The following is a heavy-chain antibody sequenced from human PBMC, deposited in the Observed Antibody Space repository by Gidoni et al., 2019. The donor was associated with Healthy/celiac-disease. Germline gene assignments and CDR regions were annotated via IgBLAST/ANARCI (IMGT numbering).Heavy chain of an antibody. V-gene: IGHV3-30-3*01. J-gene: IGHJ4*02. CDR2: ISYDGSNK. CDR3: ARVPVGVSGSYYDY. Sequence: QVQLVESGGGVVQPGRSLRLSCAASGFTFSSYAMHWVRQAPGKGLEWVAVISYDGSNKYYADSVKGRFTISRDNSKNTLYLQMNSLRAEDTAVYYCARVPVGVSGSYYDYWGQGTLVTVSS. D-gene: IGHD1-26*01. CDR1: GFTFSSYA.